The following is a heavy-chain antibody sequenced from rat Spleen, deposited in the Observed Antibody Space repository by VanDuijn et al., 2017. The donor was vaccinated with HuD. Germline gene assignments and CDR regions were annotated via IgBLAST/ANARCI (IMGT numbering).Heavy chain of an antibody. CDR3: TTQGIIRVPLFDY. CDR2: ITSGGSNI. D-gene: IGHD4-3*01. Sequence: EVQLVESGGGLVQPGRSLKLSCAASGFTFSDYNMAWVRQAPKKGLEWVATITSGGSNIYYPDSMKGRFTISRDNVRSTLSLQMDSLRSEDTATYYCTTQGIIRVPLFDYWGQGASVTVSS. CDR1: GFTFSDYN. J-gene: IGHJ4*01. V-gene: IGHV5-7*01.